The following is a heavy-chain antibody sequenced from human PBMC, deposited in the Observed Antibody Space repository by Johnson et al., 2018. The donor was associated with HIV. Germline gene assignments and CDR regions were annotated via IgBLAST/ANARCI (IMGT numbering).Heavy chain of an antibody. CDR2: INWNGDTT. CDR3: ARVSSSTIAVSGHPFDI. D-gene: IGHD6-19*01. Sequence: VQLVESGGGVVRPGGSLRLSCAASGFTFDDYGMSWVRQAPGKGLEWVSGINWNGDTTASADSVKGRFTISRDNAKNSLYLQMNSLRAEDTALYYCARVSSSTIAVSGHPFDIWGQGTMVTVSS. V-gene: IGHV3-20*04. CDR1: GFTFDDYG. J-gene: IGHJ3*02.